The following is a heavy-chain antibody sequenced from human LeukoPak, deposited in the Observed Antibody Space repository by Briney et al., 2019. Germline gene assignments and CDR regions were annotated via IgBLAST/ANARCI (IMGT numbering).Heavy chain of an antibody. CDR2: LRTTGST. CDR3: ARASHYDYVWGSYRRDAFDI. D-gene: IGHD3-16*02. CDR1: GGSMSNSY. Sequence: SETLSLTCTVSGGSMSNSYWGWIRQPAEKGLEWIGRLRTTGSTNYNPSLKSRVTMSLDTSKKQFSLKLTSVTAADTAVYYCARASHYDYVWGSYRRDAFDIWGQGTMVTVSS. J-gene: IGHJ3*02. V-gene: IGHV4-4*07.